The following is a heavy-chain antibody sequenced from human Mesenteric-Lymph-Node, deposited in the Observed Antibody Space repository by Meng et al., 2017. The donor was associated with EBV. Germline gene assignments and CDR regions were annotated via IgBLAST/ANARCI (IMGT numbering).Heavy chain of an antibody. CDR2: IYFTGST. J-gene: IGHJ5*02. CDR3: AREGTTVTRWFDP. V-gene: IGHV4-61*01. Sequence: QVQMKESGPGLVKPSETLSLTCNVSGDSVSSGNNYWSWIRQSPGRGLEWIGNIYFTGSTFYNPALKSRVTISGDTSKNQFSLKLTSVTAADTAVYYCAREGTTVTRWFDPWGPGTLVTVFS. D-gene: IGHD4-11*01. CDR1: GDSVSSGNNY.